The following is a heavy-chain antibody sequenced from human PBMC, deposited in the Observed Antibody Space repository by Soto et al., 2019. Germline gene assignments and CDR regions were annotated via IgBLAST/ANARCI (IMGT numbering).Heavy chain of an antibody. V-gene: IGHV1-8*01. D-gene: IGHD6-19*01. CDR3: ARFAKYSSGWYFAFDI. J-gene: IGHJ3*02. CDR1: GYTFTSYD. Sequence: QVQLVQSGAEVKKPGASVKVSCKASGYTFTSYDINWVRQATGQGLEWMGWMNPNSGNTGYAQKFQGKVNMTRNTSISTAYMELSSLRSEDTAVYYCARFAKYSSGWYFAFDIWGQGTMVTVSS. CDR2: MNPNSGNT.